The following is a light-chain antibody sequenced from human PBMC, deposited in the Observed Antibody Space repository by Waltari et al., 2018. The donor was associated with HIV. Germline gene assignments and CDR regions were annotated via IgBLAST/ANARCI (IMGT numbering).Light chain of an antibody. Sequence: SSELTQPPSVSVSPGQTVRITCSGDALPTQYTSWYQQKPGQPPVLVMYKDTQRSSGTPERFSGSSSGTTVTLTITAVRAEGEAYYYCQSGDNKLTSVFFGGGTRLTVL. CDR1: ALPTQY. CDR3: QSGDNKLTSVF. J-gene: IGLJ2*01. V-gene: IGLV3-25*03. CDR2: KDT.